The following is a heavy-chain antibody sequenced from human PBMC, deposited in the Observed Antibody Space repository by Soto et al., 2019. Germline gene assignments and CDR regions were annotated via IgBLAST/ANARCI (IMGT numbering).Heavy chain of an antibody. CDR2: INHSGST. CDR3: ARGRLRIAARPYYYYGMDV. J-gene: IGHJ6*02. CDR1: GGSFSGYY. V-gene: IGHV4-34*01. Sequence: PSETLSLTCAVYGGSFSGYYWSWIRPPPGKGLEWIGEINHSGSTNYNPSLKSRVTISVDTSKNQFSLKLSSVTAADTAVYYCARGRLRIAARPYYYYGMDVWGQGTTVTVSS. D-gene: IGHD6-6*01.